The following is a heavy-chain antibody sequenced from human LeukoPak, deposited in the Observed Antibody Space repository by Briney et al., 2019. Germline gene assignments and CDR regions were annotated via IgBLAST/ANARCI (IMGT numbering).Heavy chain of an antibody. CDR1: GFTFSNYW. Sequence: PGGSLRLSCAASGFTFSNYWMHWVRQAPGKGLVWVSRINSDGINTSYADSVKGRFTISRDNSKNTVFLAMNSLRIEDAALYFCSKGAPILRGDMDVWGTGTTVTISS. J-gene: IGHJ6*03. CDR2: INSDGINT. D-gene: IGHD3-10*01. CDR3: SKGAPILRGDMDV. V-gene: IGHV3-74*01.